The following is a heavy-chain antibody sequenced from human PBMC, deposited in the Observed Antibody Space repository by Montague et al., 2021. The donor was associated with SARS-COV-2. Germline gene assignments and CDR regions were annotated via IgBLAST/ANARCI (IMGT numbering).Heavy chain of an antibody. J-gene: IGHJ4*02. CDR3: TSGEGNYGWRYYFDY. CDR1: GGSFSNYY. CDR2: INHSGST. V-gene: IGHV4-34*01. D-gene: IGHD3-10*01. Sequence: SETLSLTCAVYGGSFSNYYWTWIRQPPGKGLEWIGEINHSGSTNYNPSLKSRVTISVDTSKKQFSLKLNSVTSADTAVYYCTSGEGNYGWRYYFDYWGQGTLVTVSS.